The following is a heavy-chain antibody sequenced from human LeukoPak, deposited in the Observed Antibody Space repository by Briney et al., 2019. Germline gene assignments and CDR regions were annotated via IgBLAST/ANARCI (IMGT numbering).Heavy chain of an antibody. D-gene: IGHD3-22*01. J-gene: IGHJ4*02. Sequence: PGRSLRLSCAASGLSITDYYMSWIRQAPGGGLEWIAYISSVTSAIHYANSMKGRFTIPRDNAKNTLYLQMNGLRAEDTAVYYCARVRGYDTRDFDYWGQGALVTVSS. CDR3: ARVRGYDTRDFDY. CDR2: ISSVTSAI. V-gene: IGHV3-11*04. CDR1: GLSITDYY.